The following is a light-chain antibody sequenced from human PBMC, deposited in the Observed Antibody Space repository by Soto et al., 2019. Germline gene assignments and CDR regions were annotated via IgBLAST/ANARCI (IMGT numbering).Light chain of an antibody. CDR2: AAS. CDR1: QGISSF. CDR3: QQLNSYPIT. V-gene: IGKV1-9*01. Sequence: DIQLTQSPSFLSASVGDKVTITCRASQGISSFLAWYQLKPGKAPKLLIYAASTLQSWVPSRFSGSGSGTEFTLTISSLQPEDFATYYCQQLNSYPITFGQGTRLEIK. J-gene: IGKJ5*01.